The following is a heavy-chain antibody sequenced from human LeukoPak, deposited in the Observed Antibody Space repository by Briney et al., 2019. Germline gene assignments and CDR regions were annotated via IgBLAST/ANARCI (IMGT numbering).Heavy chain of an antibody. Sequence: TGGSLGLSCAASGFTFDDYAMHWVRQAPGKGLEWVSLISGDGGSTYYADSVKGRFTISRDNSKNSLYLQMNSLRTEDTALYYCAKDIYTSRGQLAFDYWGQGTLVTVSS. V-gene: IGHV3-43*02. D-gene: IGHD6-13*01. CDR1: GFTFDDYA. J-gene: IGHJ4*02. CDR2: ISGDGGST. CDR3: AKDIYTSRGQLAFDY.